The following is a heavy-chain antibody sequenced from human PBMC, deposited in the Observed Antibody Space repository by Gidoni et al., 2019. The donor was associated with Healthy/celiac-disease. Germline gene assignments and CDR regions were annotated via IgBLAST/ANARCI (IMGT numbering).Heavy chain of an antibody. CDR3: ARRVYGDTRSGDLGTNWFDP. D-gene: IGHD2-15*01. CDR2: IYPGDSDT. Sequence: EVQLVQSGAEVKKPGESLKISCKGSGYSFTSYWIGWVRQMHGKGLEWMGIIYPGDSDTRYSPSFQGQVTISADKSISTAYLQWSSLKASDTAMYYCARRVYGDTRSGDLGTNWFDPWGQGTLVTVSS. J-gene: IGHJ5*02. V-gene: IGHV5-51*01. CDR1: GYSFTSYW.